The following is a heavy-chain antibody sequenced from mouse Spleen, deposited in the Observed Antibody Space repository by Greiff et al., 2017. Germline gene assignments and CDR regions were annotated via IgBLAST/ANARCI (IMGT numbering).Heavy chain of an antibody. Sequence: VQLQQSGAELVMPGASVKLSCKASGYTFTSYWMHWVKQRPGQGLEWIGEIDPSDSYTNYNQKFKGKATLTVDKSSSTAYMQLSSLTSEDSAVYYCARSASYGSSSAWFAYWGQGTLVTVSA. J-gene: IGHJ3*01. V-gene: IGHV1-69*01. CDR3: ARSASYGSSSAWFAY. D-gene: IGHD1-1*01. CDR1: GYTFTSYW. CDR2: IDPSDSYT.